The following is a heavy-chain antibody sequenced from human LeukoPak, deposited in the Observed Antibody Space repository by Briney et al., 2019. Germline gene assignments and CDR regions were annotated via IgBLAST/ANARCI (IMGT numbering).Heavy chain of an antibody. CDR3: ARHLRWRGPFDI. CDR1: GGSISSYY. D-gene: IGHD1-1*01. Sequence: SETLSLTCTVSGGSISSYYWSWIRQPPGKGLEWIGYIYYSGSTNYNPSLKSRVTISVDTSKNQFSLKLSSVTAADTAVYYCARHLRWRGPFDIWGQGAMVTVSS. V-gene: IGHV4-59*01. J-gene: IGHJ3*02. CDR2: IYYSGST.